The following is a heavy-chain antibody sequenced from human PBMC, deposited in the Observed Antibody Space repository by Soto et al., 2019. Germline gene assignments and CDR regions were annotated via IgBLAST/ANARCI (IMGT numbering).Heavy chain of an antibody. J-gene: IGHJ6*02. Sequence: QVQLVESGGGVVQPGRSLRVSCAASGFAFNTYAVHLVRQAPGKGLEWVAVISSEGNNKYYTDSVKGRFTISRDNSKNTLYLQLNSLRAEDTALYYCARDQSSSGVYGMDVWGQGTTVTVSS. CDR2: ISSEGNNK. V-gene: IGHV3-30-3*01. D-gene: IGHD6-19*01. CDR1: GFAFNTYA. CDR3: ARDQSSSGVYGMDV.